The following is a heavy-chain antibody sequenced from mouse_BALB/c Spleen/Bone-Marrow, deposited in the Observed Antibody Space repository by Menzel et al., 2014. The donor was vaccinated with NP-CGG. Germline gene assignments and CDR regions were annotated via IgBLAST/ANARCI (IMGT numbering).Heavy chain of an antibody. D-gene: IGHD1-1*01. Sequence: VQLQQSGPELVKPGASVKISCKASGYSFTGYFMNWVMQSHGKGLEWIGRINPYNGDTFYNQKFKGKATLTVDKSYSTAHMELRSLASEDSAVYYCARSGYYGSSYFDYWGQGTTLTVSS. J-gene: IGHJ2*01. CDR1: GYSFTGYF. CDR3: ARSGYYGSSYFDY. CDR2: INPYNGDT. V-gene: IGHV1-20*02.